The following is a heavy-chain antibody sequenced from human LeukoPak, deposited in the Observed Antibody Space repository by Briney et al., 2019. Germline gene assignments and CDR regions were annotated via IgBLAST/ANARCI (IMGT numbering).Heavy chain of an antibody. V-gene: IGHV4-34*01. CDR3: ARGRGSGYYFDY. Sequence: SETLSLTCAVYGGSFSDYYRSWIRQPPGKGLEWIGEINHSGSTNYNPSLKSRVTISVDTSKNQFSLKLSSVTAADTAVYYCARGRGSGYYFDYWGQGTLVTVSS. J-gene: IGHJ4*02. CDR2: INHSGST. CDR1: GGSFSDYY. D-gene: IGHD1-26*01.